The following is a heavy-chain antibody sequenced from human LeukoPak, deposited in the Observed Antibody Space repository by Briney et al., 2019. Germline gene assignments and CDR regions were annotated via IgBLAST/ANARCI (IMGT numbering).Heavy chain of an antibody. CDR3: AKGYYGSGSYHVYYYMNV. CDR2: IRYDGSNQ. V-gene: IGHV3-30*02. D-gene: IGHD3-10*01. Sequence: GGSLRLSCAASGFTFSNYWMNWVRQAPGKGLEWVAFIRYDGSNQYYADSVKGRFTISRDNSKNTLYLQMNSLRTEDTAVYYCAKGYYGSGSYHVYYYMNVWGKGTTVTISS. CDR1: GFTFSNYW. J-gene: IGHJ6*03.